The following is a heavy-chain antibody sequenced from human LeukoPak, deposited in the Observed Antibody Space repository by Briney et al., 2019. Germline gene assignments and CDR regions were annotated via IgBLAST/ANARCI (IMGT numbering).Heavy chain of an antibody. CDR1: GYTFSDYY. CDR3: ARGYDYSSFSLGI. J-gene: IGHJ3*02. D-gene: IGHD6-19*01. V-gene: IGHV1-2*02. CDR2: LNPNVGIT. Sequence: ASVKVSCKASGYTFSDYYIHWVRQAPGQGLEWMGWLNPNVGITESSQKFKDRVTMTKDTSLSTAYMELSSLRSDDTAMYYCARGYDYSSFSLGIWCRGTMLIVSS.